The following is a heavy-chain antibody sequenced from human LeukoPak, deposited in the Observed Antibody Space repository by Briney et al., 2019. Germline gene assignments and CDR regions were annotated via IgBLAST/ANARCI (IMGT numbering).Heavy chain of an antibody. J-gene: IGHJ4*02. CDR1: GGSISNYY. V-gene: IGHV4-4*07. D-gene: IGHD3-9*01. CDR3: AGMYYDILTGQSDY. Sequence: SETLSLTCTVSGGSISNYYWTWIRQPPGKGLEWIGRIYTSGSTNYNPSLKSRVTMSVDTSKNQFSLKLSSVTAADTAVYYCAGMYYDILTGQSDYWGQGTLVTVSS. CDR2: IYTSGST.